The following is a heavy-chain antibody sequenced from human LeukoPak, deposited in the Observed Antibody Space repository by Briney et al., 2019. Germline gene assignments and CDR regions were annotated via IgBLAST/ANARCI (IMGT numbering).Heavy chain of an antibody. V-gene: IGHV3-48*03. Sequence: GGTLRLSCAASGFRFSDYEMNWVRQAPGKGLEWVSYISSSGALVFYADSVKGRFAISRDNAKNSLYLHMSSLRAEDTAIYYCARDPTTADIDYWGRGTLVTVSS. CDR2: ISSSGALV. CDR1: GFRFSDYE. D-gene: IGHD1-1*01. J-gene: IGHJ4*02. CDR3: ARDPTTADIDY.